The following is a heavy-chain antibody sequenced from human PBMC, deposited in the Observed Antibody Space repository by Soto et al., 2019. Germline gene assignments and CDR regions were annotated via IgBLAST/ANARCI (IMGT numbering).Heavy chain of an antibody. CDR1: GSTFSSYG. Sequence: SLRLSCAASGSTFSSYGMHWVRQAPGKGLEWVAVISYDGSNKYYAESVKGRFTISRDNSKNTLYLQMNSLRAEDTAVYYCAKVRYSSSSGYYYGMDVWGQGATVTVSS. CDR3: AKVRYSSSSGYYYGMDV. J-gene: IGHJ6*02. CDR2: ISYDGSNK. D-gene: IGHD6-6*01. V-gene: IGHV3-30*18.